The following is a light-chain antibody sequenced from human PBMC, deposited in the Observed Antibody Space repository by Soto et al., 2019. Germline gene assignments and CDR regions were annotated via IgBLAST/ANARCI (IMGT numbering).Light chain of an antibody. J-gene: IGLJ1*01. CDR1: SSDVGGYNY. V-gene: IGLV2-14*01. CDR2: DVS. Sequence: QSVLTQPASVSGSPGRSITISCTGTSSDVGGYNYVSWYQQHPGKAPKLMIYDVSNRPSGVSNRFSGSKSGNTASLTISGLQAEDEADYYCSSYKSSSTYVFGTGNKVTVL. CDR3: SSYKSSSTYV.